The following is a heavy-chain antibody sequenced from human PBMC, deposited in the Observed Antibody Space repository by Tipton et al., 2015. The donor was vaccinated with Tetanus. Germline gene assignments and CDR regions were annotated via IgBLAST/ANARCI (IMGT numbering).Heavy chain of an antibody. Sequence: TLSLTCAVYGGSFSGYYWSWIRQPPGKGLEWIGEINHSGSTYYNPSLKSRVTISVDTSKNQFSLKLRSVTAADTAVYYCARPYCSGGSCYHASDAYDIWGQGTVVTVSS. J-gene: IGHJ3*02. CDR3: ARPYCSGGSCYHASDAYDI. D-gene: IGHD2-15*01. CDR1: GGSFSGYY. CDR2: INHSGST. V-gene: IGHV4-34*01.